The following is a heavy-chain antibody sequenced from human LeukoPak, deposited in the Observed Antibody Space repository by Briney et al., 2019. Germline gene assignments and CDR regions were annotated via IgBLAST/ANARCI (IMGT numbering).Heavy chain of an antibody. CDR1: GFTFSSYG. V-gene: IGHV3-30*02. Sequence: GGSLRLSCAASGFTFSSYGMHWVRQAPGKGLEWVAFIRYDGSNKYYADSVKGRFTTSRDNSKNTLYLQMNSLRAEDTAVYYCAKVGYCSSTSCYTNYYYMDVWGKGTTVTVSS. CDR2: IRYDGSNK. CDR3: AKVGYCSSTSCYTNYYYMDV. D-gene: IGHD2-2*02. J-gene: IGHJ6*03.